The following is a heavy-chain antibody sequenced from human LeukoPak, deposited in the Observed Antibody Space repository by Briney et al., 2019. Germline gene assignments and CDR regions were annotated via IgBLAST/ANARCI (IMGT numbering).Heavy chain of an antibody. D-gene: IGHD3-22*01. CDR3: ARWRYYDSSGYSVYFDY. J-gene: IGHJ4*02. CDR2: ISAYNGNT. Sequence: VKVSCKASGYTFTSYGISWVRQAPGQGLEWMGWISAYNGNTNYAQKLQGRVTMTTDTSTSTAYMELRSLRSDDTAVYYCARWRYYDSSGYSVYFDYWGQGTLVTVSS. V-gene: IGHV1-18*01. CDR1: GYTFTSYG.